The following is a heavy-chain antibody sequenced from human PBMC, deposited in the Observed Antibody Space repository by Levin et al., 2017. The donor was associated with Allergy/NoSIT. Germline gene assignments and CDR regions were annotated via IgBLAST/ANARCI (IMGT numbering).Heavy chain of an antibody. J-gene: IGHJ4*02. V-gene: IGHV3-74*01. D-gene: IGHD3-10*01. Sequence: PTGGSLRLSCAASGFTLSSHWMHWVRQAPGKGLVWVSRISGDGTRTSYADSVRGRFTISRDNAKNTLYLQINSLRVEDTAVYFCTRRTREVWFGDDDYFDHWGQGILVSVSS. CDR3: TRRTREVWFGDDDYFDH. CDR1: GFTLSSHW. CDR2: ISGDGTRT.